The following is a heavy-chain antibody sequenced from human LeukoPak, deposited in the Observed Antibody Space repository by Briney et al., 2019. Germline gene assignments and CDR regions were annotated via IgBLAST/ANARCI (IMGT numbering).Heavy chain of an antibody. CDR2: ISGSGGTT. D-gene: IGHD6-13*01. CDR3: AKPREYSSTWFGVDH. Sequence: PGGSLRLSCAASGFTFSSYATSWVRQAPGKGLEWVSLISGSGGTTYYADSVKGRFTISRDNSKNTLFLQMYSLRAEDTAAYYCAKPREYSSTWFGVDHWGQGSLVTVSS. CDR1: GFTFSSYA. V-gene: IGHV3-23*01. J-gene: IGHJ4*02.